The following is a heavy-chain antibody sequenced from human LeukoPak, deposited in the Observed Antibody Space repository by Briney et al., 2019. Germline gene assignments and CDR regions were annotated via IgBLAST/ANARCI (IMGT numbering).Heavy chain of an antibody. CDR3: VREQFSHASNYFDN. CDR1: GFMFDDYA. D-gene: IGHD2-8*01. Sequence: GGSLRISCAASGFMFDDYAMHWVPQVPGRGLEWVSLISGDGVSSFYADSVKGRFTISRDNNNSSLSLQMRRLTTEDTAFYYCVREQFSHASNYFDNWGQGILVTVSS. V-gene: IGHV3-43*02. J-gene: IGHJ4*02. CDR2: ISGDGVSS.